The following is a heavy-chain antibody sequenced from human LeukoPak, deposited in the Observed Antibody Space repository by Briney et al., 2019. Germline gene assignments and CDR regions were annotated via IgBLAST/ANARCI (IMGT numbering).Heavy chain of an antibody. Sequence: GGSLRLSCAASGFTFSNAWMNWVRQAPGKGLEWVSAISGSGGSTYYADSVKGRFTISRDNSKNTLYLQMNSLRAEDTAVYYCAKTVLRYSTGDAFDIWGQGTMVTVSS. CDR3: AKTVLRYSTGDAFDI. J-gene: IGHJ3*02. D-gene: IGHD3-9*01. CDR2: ISGSGGST. CDR1: GFTFSNAW. V-gene: IGHV3-23*01.